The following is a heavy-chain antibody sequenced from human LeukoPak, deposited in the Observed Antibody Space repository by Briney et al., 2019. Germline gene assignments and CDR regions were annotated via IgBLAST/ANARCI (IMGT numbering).Heavy chain of an antibody. V-gene: IGHV3-21*01. Sequence: GGSLRLSCAASGFTFSSYSMNWVRQAPGKGLEWVSSISSSSSYIYYADSVKGRFTISRDNAKNSLYLQMNSLRAEDTAVYYCASSGAAAIFDYWGQGTLVTVSS. CDR2: ISSSSSYI. D-gene: IGHD6-13*01. CDR1: GFTFSSYS. CDR3: ASSGAAAIFDY. J-gene: IGHJ4*02.